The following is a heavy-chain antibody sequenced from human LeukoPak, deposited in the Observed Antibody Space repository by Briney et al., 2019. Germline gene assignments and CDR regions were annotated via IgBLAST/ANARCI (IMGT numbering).Heavy chain of an antibody. CDR3: AREGDGYNRGAFDI. CDR2: INPSGGST. D-gene: IGHD5-24*01. CDR1: GYTFTRHY. V-gene: IGHV1-46*01. Sequence: GASVKVSCKASGYTFTRHYIQWVRQAPGQGLEWMGIINPSGGSTSYAQKFQGRVTITADKSTSTAYMELSSLRSEDTAVYYCAREGDGYNRGAFDIWGQGTMVTVSS. J-gene: IGHJ3*02.